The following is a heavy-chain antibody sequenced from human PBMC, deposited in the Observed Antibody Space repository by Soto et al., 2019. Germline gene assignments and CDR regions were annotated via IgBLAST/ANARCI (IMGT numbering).Heavy chain of an antibody. Sequence: QLLESGGDLVQPGGSLRLSCVASGFTFSGYAMSWVRQAPGKGLEWVSTISGSGDTTHYADSVKGRFAISRDNSRNTVFLQMNSLGAENTAIYYCAKSTRIFGVLIDYFYYVMDVWGTGPRSPSLQ. J-gene: IGHJ6*01. D-gene: IGHD3-3*01. CDR2: ISGSGDTT. CDR3: AKSTRIFGVLIDYFYYVMDV. V-gene: IGHV3-23*01. CDR1: GFTFSGYA.